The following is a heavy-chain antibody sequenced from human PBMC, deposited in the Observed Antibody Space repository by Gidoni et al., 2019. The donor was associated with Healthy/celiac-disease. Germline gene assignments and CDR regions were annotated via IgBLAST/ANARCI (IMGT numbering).Heavy chain of an antibody. CDR1: GYTFTGYY. CDR3: AREGVDTAMVTGGWFDP. J-gene: IGHJ5*02. Sequence: QVQLVQSGAEVKKPGASVKVSCKASGYTFTGYYMHWVRQAPGQGLEWMGWIYPNSGGTNYAQKFQGRVTMTRDTSISTAYMELSRLRSDDTAVYYCAREGVDTAMVTGGWFDPWGQGTLVTVSS. CDR2: IYPNSGGT. V-gene: IGHV1-2*02. D-gene: IGHD5-18*01.